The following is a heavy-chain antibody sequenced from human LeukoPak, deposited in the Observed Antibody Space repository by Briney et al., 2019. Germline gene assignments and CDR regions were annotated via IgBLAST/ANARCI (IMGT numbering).Heavy chain of an antibody. CDR3: AKVGIMGATYYFDY. CDR2: ISGSGGST. CDR1: GFPFGDYA. Sequence: GGSLRLSCTASGFPFGDYAMNWVRQAPGKGLEWVSAISGSGGSTYYADSVKGRFTISRDNSKNTLYLQMNSLRAEDTAVYYCAKVGIMGATYYFDYWGQGTLVTVSS. J-gene: IGHJ4*02. V-gene: IGHV3-23*01. D-gene: IGHD1-26*01.